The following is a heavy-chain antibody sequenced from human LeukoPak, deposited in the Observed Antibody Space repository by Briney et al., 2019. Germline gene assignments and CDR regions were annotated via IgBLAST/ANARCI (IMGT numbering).Heavy chain of an antibody. CDR2: ISYVARET. D-gene: IGHD1-26*01. Sequence: GGSLRLSCAASGFTFSSFAMHWVRQAPGKGLEWVAFISYVARETYYADSVKGRFTISRDNSKDMVYLQMNSLTTADTAVYYCARSYSLPEYWGQGTLVTVSS. CDR1: GFTFSSFA. J-gene: IGHJ4*02. CDR3: ARSYSLPEY. V-gene: IGHV3-30*04.